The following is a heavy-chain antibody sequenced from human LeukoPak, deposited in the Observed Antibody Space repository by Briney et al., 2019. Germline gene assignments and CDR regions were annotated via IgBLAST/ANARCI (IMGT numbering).Heavy chain of an antibody. CDR2: IYYSGST. V-gene: IGHV4-59*01. CDR3: ARGNLMGNWFDP. J-gene: IGHJ5*02. D-gene: IGHD3-16*01. Sequence: PSETLSLTCTVSGASSSSYYWSWIRQPPGKGLEWIGYIYYSGSTNYNPSLKSRVTISVDTSKNQFSLKLNSVTAADTAVYYCARGNLMGNWFDPWGQGTLVTVSS. CDR1: GASSSSYY.